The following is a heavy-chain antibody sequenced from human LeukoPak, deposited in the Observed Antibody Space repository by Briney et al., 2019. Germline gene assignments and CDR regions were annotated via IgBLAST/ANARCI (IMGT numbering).Heavy chain of an antibody. CDR2: ISGSGGST. V-gene: IGHV3-23*01. CDR1: GFTFSSYA. D-gene: IGHD3-10*01. J-gene: IGHJ3*02. Sequence: GGSLRLSCAASGFTFSSYAMSWVRQAPGKGLEWVSAISGSGGSTNYAASVKGRFTISRDNSENTRYLQMNSLRAEDTAVYYCAKGLVLLWFGESYDAFDIWGQGTMVTVSS. CDR3: AKGLVLLWFGESYDAFDI.